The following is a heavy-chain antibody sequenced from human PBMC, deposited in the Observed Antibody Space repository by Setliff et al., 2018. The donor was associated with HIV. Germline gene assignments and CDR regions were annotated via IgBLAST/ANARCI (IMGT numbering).Heavy chain of an antibody. J-gene: IGHJ4*01. CDR3: ARGRDYTGSWFRPFYLDF. D-gene: IGHD3-3*01. CDR2: INHSGST. CDR1: GGSFSAYH. Sequence: PSPTLSLPCAVYGGSFSAYHWSWIRQTPGKGLEWLGEINHSGSTAYNLALESRVSMSIDTSKNQFSLKLTSVTAADTAIYSCARGRDYTGSWFRPFYLDFWGHGKLVTVSS. V-gene: IGHV4-34*01.